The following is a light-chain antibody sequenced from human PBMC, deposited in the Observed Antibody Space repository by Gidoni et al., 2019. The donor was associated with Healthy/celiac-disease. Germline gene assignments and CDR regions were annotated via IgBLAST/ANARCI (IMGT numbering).Light chain of an antibody. J-gene: IGLJ2*01. Sequence: SYELTQPPSVSVSPGQTASITCSGDKLGDQYACWYQQKPGQSPVLVIYQDSKRPSGIPERFSGSNSGNTATLTISGTQAMDEADYYCQAWDSSTGVFGGGTKLTV. CDR2: QDS. V-gene: IGLV3-1*01. CDR3: QAWDSSTGV. CDR1: KLGDQY.